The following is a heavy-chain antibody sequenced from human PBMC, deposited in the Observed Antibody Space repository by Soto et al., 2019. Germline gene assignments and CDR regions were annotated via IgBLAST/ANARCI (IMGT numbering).Heavy chain of an antibody. CDR1: GFTFSSYD. V-gene: IGHV3-13*01. CDR2: IGTAGDT. Sequence: EVQLVESGGGLVQPGGSLRLSCAASGFTFSSYDMHWVRQATGKGLEWVSAIGTAGDTYYPGSVKGRFTISRENAKNSFYLKMNSLGAGDTAGYYCERGKLLWLGDSLWGKGTMVTVSS. J-gene: IGHJ3*01. D-gene: IGHD3-10*01. CDR3: ERGKLLWLGDSL.